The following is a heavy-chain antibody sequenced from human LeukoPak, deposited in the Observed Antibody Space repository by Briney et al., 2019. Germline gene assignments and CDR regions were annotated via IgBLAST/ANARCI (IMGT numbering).Heavy chain of an antibody. CDR2: ISSSGSTI. J-gene: IGHJ4*02. D-gene: IGHD3-10*01. Sequence: GGSLRLSCAASGFTFSSYAMSWVRQAPGKGLEWVSAISSSGSTIYYADSVKGRFTISRDNAKNSLYLQMNSLRAEDTAVYYCASTHYSYGSGSPPGYWGQGTLVTVSS. V-gene: IGHV3-23*01. CDR3: ASTHYSYGSGSPPGY. CDR1: GFTFSSYA.